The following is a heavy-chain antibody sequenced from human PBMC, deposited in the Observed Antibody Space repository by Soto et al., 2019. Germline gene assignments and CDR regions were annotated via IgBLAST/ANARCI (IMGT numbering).Heavy chain of an antibody. CDR1: GFTFSSYA. CDR3: AKDEYYDFWSGYYGY. CDR2: ISGSGGST. Sequence: EVQLLESGGGLVQPGGSLRLSCAASGFTFSSYAMSWVRQAPGKGLGWVSAISGSGGSTYYADSVKGRFTISRDNSKNTLYLQMNSLRAEDTAVYYCAKDEYYDFWSGYYGYWGQGTLVTVSS. V-gene: IGHV3-23*01. D-gene: IGHD3-3*01. J-gene: IGHJ4*02.